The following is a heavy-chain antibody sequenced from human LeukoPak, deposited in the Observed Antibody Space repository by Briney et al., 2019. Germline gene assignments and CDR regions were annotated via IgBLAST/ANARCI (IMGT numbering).Heavy chain of an antibody. CDR3: ARGADYYDSSGYRN. CDR2: INPNSGGT. Sequence: ASVKVSCKASGYTFTGYYMHWVRQAPGQGLEWMGWINPNSGGTNYAQKFQGWVTMTRDTSISTAYMELSRLRSGDTAVYYCARGADYYDSSGYRNWGQGTLVTVSS. D-gene: IGHD3-22*01. CDR1: GYTFTGYY. J-gene: IGHJ4*02. V-gene: IGHV1-2*04.